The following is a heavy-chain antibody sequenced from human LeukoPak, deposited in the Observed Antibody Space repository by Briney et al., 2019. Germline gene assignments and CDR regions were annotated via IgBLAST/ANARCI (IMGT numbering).Heavy chain of an antibody. Sequence: SVTVSCKASGYTFTTYGISWVRQAPGQGLEWMGGVIPIFGTANYAQKFQGRVTITADESTSTAYMELSSLRAEDTAVYYCAKAAYGDYTPFDYWGQGTLVTVSS. CDR1: GYTFTTYG. CDR2: VIPIFGTA. D-gene: IGHD4-17*01. V-gene: IGHV1-69*13. J-gene: IGHJ4*02. CDR3: AKAAYGDYTPFDY.